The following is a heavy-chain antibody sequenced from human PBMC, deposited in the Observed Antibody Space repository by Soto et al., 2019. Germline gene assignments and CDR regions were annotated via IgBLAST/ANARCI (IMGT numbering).Heavy chain of an antibody. CDR3: AREDGDYDWYFDL. V-gene: IGHV4-30-4*01. CDR2: IYYSGST. CDR1: GGSISSGDYY. J-gene: IGHJ2*01. Sequence: QVQLQESGPGLVKPSQTLSLTCTVSGGSISSGDYYWSWIRQPPGKGLEWIGYIYYSGSTYYNPSLTGRVTISVDTSKTQFSLKLSSVTAADTAVYYCAREDGDYDWYFDLWGRGTLVTVSS. D-gene: IGHD4-17*01.